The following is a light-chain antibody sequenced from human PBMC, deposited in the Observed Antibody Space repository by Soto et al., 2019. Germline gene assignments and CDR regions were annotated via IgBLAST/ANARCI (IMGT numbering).Light chain of an antibody. V-gene: IGLV4-69*01. CDR3: QTWGTGIRV. CDR2: LNSDGSH. CDR1: SGHSSYA. Sequence: QLVLTQSPSASASLGASVKLTCTLSSGHSSYAIAWHQQQPEKGPRYLMKLNSDGSHNKGDGIPDRFSGPSSGAERYLTIASLQSEDEADYYCQTWGTGIRVFGGGTKLTV. J-gene: IGLJ2*01.